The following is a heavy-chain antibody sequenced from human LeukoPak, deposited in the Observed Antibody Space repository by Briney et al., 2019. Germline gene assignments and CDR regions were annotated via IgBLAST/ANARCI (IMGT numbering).Heavy chain of an antibody. J-gene: IGHJ5*02. D-gene: IGHD4-17*01. Sequence: ASVKVSCKASGYTFTGYYMHWVRQAPGQGLEWMGWINPNSGGTNYAQKFQGRVTMTRDTSISTAYMELSRLRSDDTAVYYCARVPYGDYDWFDPWGQGTLVTVSS. CDR1: GYTFTGYY. CDR2: INPNSGGT. V-gene: IGHV1-2*02. CDR3: ARVPYGDYDWFDP.